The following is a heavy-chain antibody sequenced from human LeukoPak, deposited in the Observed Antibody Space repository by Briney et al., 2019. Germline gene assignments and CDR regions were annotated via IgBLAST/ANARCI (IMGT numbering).Heavy chain of an antibody. CDR3: AKVRGYYYGSGSYYADY. Sequence: GGSLRLSCAASGFTFSSYAMSWVRQAPGKGLEWVSAISGSGGSTYYADSAKGRFTISRDNSKNTLYLQMNSLRADDTAVYYCAKVRGYYYGSGSYYADYWGQGTLVTVSS. CDR2: ISGSGGST. CDR1: GFTFSSYA. J-gene: IGHJ4*02. V-gene: IGHV3-23*01. D-gene: IGHD3-10*01.